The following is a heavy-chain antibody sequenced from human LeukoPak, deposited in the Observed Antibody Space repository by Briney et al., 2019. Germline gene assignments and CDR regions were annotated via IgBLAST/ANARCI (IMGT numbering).Heavy chain of an antibody. CDR2: IYPGDSDT. J-gene: IGHJ4*02. V-gene: IGHV5-51*01. Sequence: GESLKISCKGSGYSFTSYWIGWVRPMPGKGLEWMGIIYPGDSDTRYSPSFQGQVTISADKSISTAYLQWSSLKASDTAMYYCAMDSNRIAVTQIFDYWGQGTLVTVSS. D-gene: IGHD6-19*01. CDR1: GYSFTSYW. CDR3: AMDSNRIAVTQIFDY.